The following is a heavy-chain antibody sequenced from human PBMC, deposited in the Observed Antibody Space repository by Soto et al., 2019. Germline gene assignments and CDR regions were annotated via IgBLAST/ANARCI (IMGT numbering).Heavy chain of an antibody. D-gene: IGHD3-22*01. V-gene: IGHV1-69*01. CDR1: GGTFDHAA. Sequence: QVQLVQSGAEVKKPGSSVKVSCEAPGGTFDHAAITWVRQAPGQGLEWVGGINPMFNSTHYAQKFQGRVTITADAVTSTTFMELRVMTSDDTAVYYCARQIGAADWWGQGTLFVVSS. CDR2: INPMFNST. J-gene: IGHJ4*02. CDR3: ARQIGAADW.